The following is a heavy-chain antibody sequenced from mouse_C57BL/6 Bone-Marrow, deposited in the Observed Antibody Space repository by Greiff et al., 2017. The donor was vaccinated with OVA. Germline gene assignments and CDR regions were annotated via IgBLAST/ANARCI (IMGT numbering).Heavy chain of an antibody. V-gene: IGHV5-12*01. CDR1: GFTFSDYY. CDR2: ISNGGGST. Sequence: EVMLVESGGGLVQPGGSLKLSCAASGFTFSDYYMYWVRQTPEKRLEWVAYISNGGGSTYYPDPVKGRFTISRDNAKNTLYLQMSRLKSEDTAMFYCARHNYYGISKALGFRGQGTLVTVSA. CDR3: ARHNYYGISKALGF. D-gene: IGHD1-1*01. J-gene: IGHJ3*01.